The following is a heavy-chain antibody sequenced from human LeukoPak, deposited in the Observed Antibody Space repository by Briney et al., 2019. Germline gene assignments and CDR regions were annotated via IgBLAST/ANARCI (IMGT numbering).Heavy chain of an antibody. D-gene: IGHD6-19*01. CDR2: ISWDGGST. V-gene: IGHV3-43*01. CDR3: AKDGYSSGWSGGGYFDY. CDR1: GFTFDDYT. Sequence: GGSLRLSCAASGFTFDDYTMHWVRQAPGKGLEWVSLISWDGGSTYYADSVKGRFTISRDNSKNSLYLQMNSLRTEDTALYYCAKDGYSSGWSGGGYFDYWGQGTLVTVSS. J-gene: IGHJ4*02.